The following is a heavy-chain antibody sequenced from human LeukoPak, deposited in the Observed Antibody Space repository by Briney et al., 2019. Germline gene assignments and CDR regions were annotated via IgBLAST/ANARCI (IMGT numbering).Heavy chain of an antibody. CDR3: ARGMIGTTFDI. D-gene: IGHD3-22*01. V-gene: IGHV4-59*01. CDR1: GGSISSYY. J-gene: IGHJ3*02. Sequence: SETLSLTCTVSGGSISSYYWSWIRQPLGKGLEWIGYIYYSGNTNYNPSLKSRVTISVDTSKNQFSLKLSSVTAADTAVYYCARGMIGTTFDIWGQGTMVTVSS. CDR2: IYYSGNT.